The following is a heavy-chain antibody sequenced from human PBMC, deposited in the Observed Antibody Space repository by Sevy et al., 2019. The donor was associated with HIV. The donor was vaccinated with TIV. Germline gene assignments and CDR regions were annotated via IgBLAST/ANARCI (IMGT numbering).Heavy chain of an antibody. V-gene: IGHV3-30-3*01. Sequence: GGSLRLSCAASGFTFSSYAMHWVRQAPGKGLEGVAVISYDGSNKYYADSVKGRFTISRDNSKNTLYLQMNSLRAEDTAVYYCARVDIAAAGFDYWGQGTLVTVSS. CDR1: GFTFSSYA. CDR2: ISYDGSNK. CDR3: ARVDIAAAGFDY. J-gene: IGHJ4*02. D-gene: IGHD6-13*01.